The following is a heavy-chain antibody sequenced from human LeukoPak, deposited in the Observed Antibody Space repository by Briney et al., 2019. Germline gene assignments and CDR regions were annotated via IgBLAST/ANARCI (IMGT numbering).Heavy chain of an antibody. Sequence: GGSLRLSCAASGFTFSDYYMSWIRQAPGKGLEWVSYISSSGSTIYYADSVKGRFTISRDNAKNSLYLQMNSLRVEDTAVYYCASPTAIVVVPAAMGGYYYYYGMDVWGQGTTVTVSS. D-gene: IGHD2-2*01. CDR2: ISSSGSTI. V-gene: IGHV3-11*01. J-gene: IGHJ6*02. CDR3: ASPTAIVVVPAAMGGYYYYYGMDV. CDR1: GFTFSDYY.